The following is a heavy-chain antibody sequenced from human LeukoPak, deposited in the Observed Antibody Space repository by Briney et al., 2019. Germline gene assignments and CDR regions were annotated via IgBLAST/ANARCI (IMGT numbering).Heavy chain of an antibody. Sequence: GGSLRLSCAASGFTFSSYAMSWVRQAPGKGLEWVSAISGSGGSTYYADSVKGRFTISRDNSKNTLYLQMNSLRAEDTAVYYCATATTPAAGTTGYYYGMDVWGQGTTVTVSS. J-gene: IGHJ6*02. V-gene: IGHV3-23*01. CDR2: ISGSGGST. CDR3: ATATTPAAGTTGYYYGMDV. D-gene: IGHD6-13*01. CDR1: GFTFSSYA.